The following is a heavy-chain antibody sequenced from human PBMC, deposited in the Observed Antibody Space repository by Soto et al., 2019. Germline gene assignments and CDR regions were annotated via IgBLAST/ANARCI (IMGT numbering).Heavy chain of an antibody. CDR2: FDPEDGET. D-gene: IGHD5-18*01. CDR1: GYTLTELS. CDR3: ATVRLSHSYGFLTSYFDY. J-gene: IGHJ4*02. V-gene: IGHV1-24*01. Sequence: GASVKVSCKVSGYTLTELSMHWVRQAPGKGLEWMGGFDPEDGETIYAQKFQGRVTMTEDTSTDTAYMELSSLRSEDTAVYYCATVRLSHSYGFLTSYFDYWGQGTLVTVSS.